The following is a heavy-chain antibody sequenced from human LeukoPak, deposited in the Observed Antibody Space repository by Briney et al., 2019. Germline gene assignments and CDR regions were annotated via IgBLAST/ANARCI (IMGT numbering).Heavy chain of an antibody. V-gene: IGHV1-69*04. D-gene: IGHD4-23*01. CDR2: IIPILGIA. J-gene: IGHJ4*02. CDR3: ATESDYGGNSRSVDY. Sequence: ASVKVSCKASGGTFSSYAISWVRQAPGQGLEWMGRIIPILGIANYAQKFKGRVTIIADKSTSTAYMELSSLRSEDTAVYHCATESDYGGNSRSVDYWGQGTLVTVSS. CDR1: GGTFSSYA.